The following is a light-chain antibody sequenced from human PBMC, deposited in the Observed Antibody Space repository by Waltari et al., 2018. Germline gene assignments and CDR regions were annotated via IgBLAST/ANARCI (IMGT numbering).Light chain of an antibody. CDR2: EVT. CDR3: CSYTGSNTLV. CDR1: SSDVGYYNR. V-gene: IGLV2-18*02. Sequence: QSALTQPPSVSGSPGQSVTISCTGTSSDVGYYNRVSWYQQPPGAAPKLMIYEVTNRPTGVPDRFSGSKSGNTASLTISGLQAEDEANYYCCSYTGSNTLVVGGGTKLTVL. J-gene: IGLJ2*01.